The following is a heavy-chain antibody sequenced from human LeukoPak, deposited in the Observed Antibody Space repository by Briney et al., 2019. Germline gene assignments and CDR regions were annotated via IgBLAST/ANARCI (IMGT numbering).Heavy chain of an antibody. V-gene: IGHV3-9*01. Sequence: GRSLRLSCAASGLTFDEYAMHWVRHAPGKGLEWVSGITWNSDNVGYADSVKGRFTISRDNAKNSLYLQMNSLRAEDTALYYCARRGLEGPLDYWGRGTLVTVSS. CDR3: ARRGLEGPLDY. D-gene: IGHD3-3*01. CDR1: GLTFDEYA. CDR2: ITWNSDNV. J-gene: IGHJ4*02.